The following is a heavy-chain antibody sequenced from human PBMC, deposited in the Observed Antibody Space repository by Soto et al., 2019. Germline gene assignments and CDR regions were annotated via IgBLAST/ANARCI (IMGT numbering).Heavy chain of an antibody. CDR1: GYTFSSHC. D-gene: IGHD2-15*01. Sequence: GESLKISCEGYGYTFSSHCIAWVRQMPGKGLEWMGIINLGDSHTIYSPSFQGQVTILADKSINTAYLQWSSLEASDTAIYFCARRHCSGGICFFFDYWGQGTLVTVSS. CDR2: INLGDSHT. V-gene: IGHV5-51*01. J-gene: IGHJ4*02. CDR3: ARRHCSGGICFFFDY.